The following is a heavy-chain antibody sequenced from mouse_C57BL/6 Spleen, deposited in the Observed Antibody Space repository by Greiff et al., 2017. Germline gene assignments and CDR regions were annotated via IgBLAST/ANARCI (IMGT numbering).Heavy chain of an antibody. Sequence: VQLQQSGAELVRPGASVKLSCTSSGFNIKDDYMHWVKQRPEQGLEWIGWIDPDNGDTEYAAKFQGKATITADTSSNTAYLQLSSLTSEDTAVYYCTTCDDACSGFADWGQGTLVTVSA. CDR3: TTCDDACSGFAD. J-gene: IGHJ3*01. CDR2: IDPDNGDT. CDR1: GFNIKDDY. V-gene: IGHV14-4*01.